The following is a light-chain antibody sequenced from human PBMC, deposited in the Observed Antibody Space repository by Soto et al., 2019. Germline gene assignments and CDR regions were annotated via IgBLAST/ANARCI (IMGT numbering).Light chain of an antibody. V-gene: IGLV1-40*01. J-gene: IGLJ1*01. CDR2: ENN. Sequence: QSVLTQPPSVSEAPGQRVTISGTGSSSNIGAGYEAHWYQQVPGTAPKLLIYENNNRPSGVPDRFSGSKSGTSASLAITGLQAEDEAEYYCLSYDSSLSGYVFGTGTKVTVL. CDR3: LSYDSSLSGYV. CDR1: SSNIGAGYE.